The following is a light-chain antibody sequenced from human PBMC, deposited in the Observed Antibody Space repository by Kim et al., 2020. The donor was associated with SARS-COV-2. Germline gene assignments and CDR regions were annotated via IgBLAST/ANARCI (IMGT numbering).Light chain of an antibody. CDR2: LNSDGSH. CDR1: SGHSNYA. J-gene: IGLJ3*02. CDR3: QTWGTGNWV. V-gene: IGLV4-69*01. Sequence: SVKLTCTLSSGHSNYAIAWHQQQPEKGPRYLMKLNSDGSHSKGDGIPDRCSGSSSGAERYLTISSLQSEDEADYYCQTWGTGNWVFGGGTQLTVL.